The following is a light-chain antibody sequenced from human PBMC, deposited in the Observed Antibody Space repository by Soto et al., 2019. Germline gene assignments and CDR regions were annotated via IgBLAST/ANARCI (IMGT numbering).Light chain of an antibody. J-gene: IGKJ4*01. CDR2: GAS. V-gene: IGKV3-20*01. Sequence: EIVLTQSPDPLSLSPGERATLSCRVSQSVRTDYLTWYQQRRGHAPRLLIYGASNRATGIPDRFSGSGSGADFTLTISRLEPEDFAVYYCQHYDTSLTFGGGAKVEIK. CDR1: QSVRTDY. CDR3: QHYDTSLT.